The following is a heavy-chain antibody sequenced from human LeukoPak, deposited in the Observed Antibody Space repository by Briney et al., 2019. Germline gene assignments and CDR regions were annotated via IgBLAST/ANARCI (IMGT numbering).Heavy chain of an antibody. V-gene: IGHV3-21*01. Sequence: GGSLRLSCAASGFTFSSYSMNWVRQAPGKGLEWVSFISSSSYIYYADSVKGRFTISRDNAKNSLYLQMNSLRAEDTAVYYCARADGGYGQRGDFDDWGQGTLVTVSS. CDR3: ARADGGYGQRGDFDD. J-gene: IGHJ4*02. CDR1: GFTFSSYS. D-gene: IGHD5-12*01. CDR2: ISSSSYI.